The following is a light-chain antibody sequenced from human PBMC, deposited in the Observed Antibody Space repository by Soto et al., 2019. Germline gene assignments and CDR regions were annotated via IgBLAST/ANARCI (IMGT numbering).Light chain of an antibody. CDR3: QQGYSNPWT. Sequence: DIQMTQSPSSLSASIGDRVTITCRASQTVNTYLHWYQQKPGKAPKLLIYAASNLQSGVPSRFSGSGSGTNFTLSLNSLQPEDFATYYCQQGYSNPWTFGQGTKVQIK. J-gene: IGKJ1*01. CDR2: AAS. V-gene: IGKV1-39*01. CDR1: QTVNTY.